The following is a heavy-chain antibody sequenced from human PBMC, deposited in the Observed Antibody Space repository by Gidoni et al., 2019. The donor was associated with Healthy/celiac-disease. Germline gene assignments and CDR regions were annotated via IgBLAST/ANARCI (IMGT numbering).Heavy chain of an antibody. CDR3: ARVAGDGYNSPGGYFDY. CDR1: GGSFCSSA. Sequence: QVQLVQSGAEVKKPGSSVKVSCKASGGSFCSSALSWVRRAPGQGLEWMGGIIPIFGTANYAQKFQGRVTITADESTSTAYMELSSLRSEDTAVYYCARVAGDGYNSPGGYFDYWGQGTLVTVSS. V-gene: IGHV1-69*01. CDR2: IIPIFGTA. D-gene: IGHD5-12*01. J-gene: IGHJ4*02.